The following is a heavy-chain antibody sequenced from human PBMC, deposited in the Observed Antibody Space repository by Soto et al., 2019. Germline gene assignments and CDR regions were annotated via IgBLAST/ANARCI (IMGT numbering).Heavy chain of an antibody. J-gene: IGHJ6*02. Sequence: PGESLKISCKGSGYSFTSYWISWVRQMPGKGLEWMGRIDPSDSYTNYSPSFQGHVTISADKSISTAYLQWSSLKASDTAMYYCARLIVVVPAAPSDYYYYYGMDVWGQGTTVTVSS. CDR3: ARLIVVVPAAPSDYYYYYGMDV. CDR1: GYSFTSYW. V-gene: IGHV5-10-1*01. D-gene: IGHD2-2*01. CDR2: IDPSDSYT.